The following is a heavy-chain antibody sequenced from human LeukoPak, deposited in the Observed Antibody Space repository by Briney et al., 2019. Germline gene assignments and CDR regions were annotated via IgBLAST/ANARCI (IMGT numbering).Heavy chain of an antibody. Sequence: PSETLSLTCAVYGGSFSGYNWSWIRQPPGKGREWIGEINHSGSTNYNPSLKSRVTISVDTSKNQFSLKLSSVTAADTAVYYCARDLYYYDRSGGQGYWGQGTLVTVSS. V-gene: IGHV4-34*01. CDR2: INHSGST. J-gene: IGHJ4*02. CDR1: GGSFSGYN. D-gene: IGHD3-22*01. CDR3: ARDLYYYDRSGGQGY.